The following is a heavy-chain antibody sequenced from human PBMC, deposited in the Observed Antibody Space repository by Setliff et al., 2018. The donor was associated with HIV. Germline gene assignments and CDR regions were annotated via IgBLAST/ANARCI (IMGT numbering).Heavy chain of an antibody. CDR1: EFTFSTYG. J-gene: IGHJ6*02. CDR3: ARSATNYNYYYYGMDV. CDR2: IWYDESLN. Sequence: PGGSLRLSCAASEFTFSTYGMHWVRQAPGKGLEWVAPIWYDESLNYYADSVKGRFTISRDNSKKTLFLQMNSLRAEDTGVYYCARSATNYNYYYYGMDVWGQGTTVTVS. V-gene: IGHV3-33*01. D-gene: IGHD4-4*01.